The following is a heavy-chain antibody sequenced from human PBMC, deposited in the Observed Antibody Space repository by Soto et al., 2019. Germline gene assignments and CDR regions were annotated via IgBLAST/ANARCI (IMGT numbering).Heavy chain of an antibody. J-gene: IGHJ4*02. D-gene: IGHD4-17*01. V-gene: IGHV1-69*02. CDR1: GGTFSSYT. CDR3: ARARDDYGDLFDY. CDR2: IIPILGIA. Sequence: QVQLVQSGAEVKKPGSSVKVSCKASGGTFSSYTISWVRQAPGQGLEWMGRIIPILGIANYAQKFQGRVTITADKSTSTAYMELSSLRSEDPAVYYCARARDDYGDLFDYWGQGTLVTVSS.